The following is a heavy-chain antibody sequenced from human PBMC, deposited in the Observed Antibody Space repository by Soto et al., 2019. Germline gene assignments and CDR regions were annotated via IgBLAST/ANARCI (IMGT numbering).Heavy chain of an antibody. CDR1: GGTFSNYA. CDR2: IIPIFGTT. V-gene: IGHV1-69*01. Sequence: QVQVVQSGAEVKKPGSSVKVSCKASGGTFSNYAISWVRQAPGQGLEWMGGIIPIFGTTNYPQKSPGRVTITADEPTGTSYMELCSLRSEDTAVYFCAARRSCSNGSCPDYFYYWGQGTLVTVSS. D-gene: IGHD2-15*01. CDR3: AARRSCSNGSCPDYFYY. J-gene: IGHJ4*02.